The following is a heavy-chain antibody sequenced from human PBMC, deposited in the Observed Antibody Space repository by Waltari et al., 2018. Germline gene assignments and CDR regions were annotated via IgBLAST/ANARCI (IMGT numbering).Heavy chain of an antibody. CDR1: GFTFNPYW. V-gene: IGHV3-7*01. Sequence: EVQLVESGGGLVQPGGSLRLSCAASGFTFNPYWRKWIRQGPGKGLEWVANINPDGSQKFDVDSVKGRFTVSRDNAQNSLYLQMNNLRAEDTAVYYCTTLARGESGDYWGQGTLVTVSS. D-gene: IGHD3-10*01. J-gene: IGHJ4*02. CDR2: INPDGSQK. CDR3: TTLARGESGDY.